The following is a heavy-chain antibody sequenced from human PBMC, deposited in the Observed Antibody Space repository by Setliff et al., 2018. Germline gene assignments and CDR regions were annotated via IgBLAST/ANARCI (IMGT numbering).Heavy chain of an antibody. CDR3: ARQAVAGSDAFDI. V-gene: IGHV5-51*01. Sequence: LGESLKISCKGSGYSFTSYWIGWVRQMPGKGLEWMGSIYPGDSDTRYSPSFQGQVTISADKSISTAYLQWSSLKASDTAMYYCARQAVAGSDAFDIWGQGTMVTVSS. D-gene: IGHD6-19*01. CDR1: GYSFTSYW. CDR2: IYPGDSDT. J-gene: IGHJ3*02.